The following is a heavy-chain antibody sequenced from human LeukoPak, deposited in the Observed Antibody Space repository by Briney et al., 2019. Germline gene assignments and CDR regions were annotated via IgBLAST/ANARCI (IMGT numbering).Heavy chain of an antibody. J-gene: IGHJ5*02. D-gene: IGHD3-10*01. CDR2: IYHSGST. CDR1: GYSISSGYY. V-gene: IGHV4-38-2*02. CDR3: ARDRQGYGSGSYYVLS. Sequence: KTSETLSLTCTVSGYSISSGYYWGWIRQPPGKGLEWIGSIYHSGSTYYNPSLKSRVTISVDTSKNQFSLKLSSVTAADTAVYYCARDRQGYGSGSYYVLSWGQGTLVTVSS.